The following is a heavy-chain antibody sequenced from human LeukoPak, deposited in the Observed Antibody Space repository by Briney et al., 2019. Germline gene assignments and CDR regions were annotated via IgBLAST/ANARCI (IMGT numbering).Heavy chain of an antibody. CDR2: IKSKTDGGTT. Sequence: GGSLRLSCAASGFTFSNAWMSWVRQAPGKGLEWVGRIKSKTDGGTTDYAAPVKGRFTISRDDSKNTLYLQMNSLRAEDTAVYYCARDVNSGYDYHDDGFLGYWGQGTLVTVSS. CDR1: GFTFSNAW. V-gene: IGHV3-15*01. J-gene: IGHJ4*02. D-gene: IGHD5-12*01. CDR3: ARDVNSGYDYHDDGFLGY.